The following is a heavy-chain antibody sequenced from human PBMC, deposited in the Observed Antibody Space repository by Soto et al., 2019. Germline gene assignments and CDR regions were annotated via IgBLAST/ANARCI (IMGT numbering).Heavy chain of an antibody. J-gene: IGHJ6*02. CDR1: GYTFTSYG. Sequence: QVQLVQSGAEVKKPGASVKVSCKASGYTFTSYGISWVRQAPGQGLEWMGWISAYNGNTNYAQKLQGRVTMTTDTTPSTAYMELRSLRSDDTAVYYCAREGYCSSTSCYTLNYYYYGMDVWGQGTTVTVSS. V-gene: IGHV1-18*04. D-gene: IGHD2-2*02. CDR3: AREGYCSSTSCYTLNYYYYGMDV. CDR2: ISAYNGNT.